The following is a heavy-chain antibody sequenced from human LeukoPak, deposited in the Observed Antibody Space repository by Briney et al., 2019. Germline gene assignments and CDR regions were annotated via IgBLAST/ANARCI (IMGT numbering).Heavy chain of an antibody. CDR2: ISSSSSTI. J-gene: IGHJ6*02. Sequence: GGSLRLSCAASGFTFSSYSMNWVRQAPGKGLEWVSYISSSSSTIYYADSVKGRFTISRDNAKNSLYLQMNSLRDEDTAVYYCARELRFLEWLSSYYYYGMDVWGQGTTVTVSS. CDR1: GFTFSSYS. V-gene: IGHV3-48*02. CDR3: ARELRFLEWLSSYYYYGMDV. D-gene: IGHD3-3*01.